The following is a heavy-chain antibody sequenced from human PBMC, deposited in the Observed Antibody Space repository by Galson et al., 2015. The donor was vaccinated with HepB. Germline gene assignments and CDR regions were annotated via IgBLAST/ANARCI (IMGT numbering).Heavy chain of an antibody. V-gene: IGHV3-21*01. D-gene: IGHD6-19*01. Sequence: SLRLSCAASGFTFSIYSMNWVRQAPGKGLEWVSSISSSSGYIYYADSVKGRFTISRDNAENSLYLQMNSLRAEDTAVYYCARVRGGLVEDYYYGMDVWGQGTTVTVSS. CDR3: ARVRGGLVEDYYYGMDV. J-gene: IGHJ6*02. CDR2: ISSSSGYI. CDR1: GFTFSIYS.